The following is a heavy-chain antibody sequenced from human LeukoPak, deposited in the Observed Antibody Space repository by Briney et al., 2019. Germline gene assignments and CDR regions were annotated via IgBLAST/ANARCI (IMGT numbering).Heavy chain of an antibody. Sequence: SETLSLTCTVSGASITSSNYYWLWLRQPPGKGLEWIGSIYYTGSTYYNPSLKSRVTISVDTSKNQFSLKLSSVTAADTAVYYCARHPLYYYDSSDGPGFDYWGQGTLVTVSS. V-gene: IGHV4-39*01. J-gene: IGHJ4*02. CDR3: ARHPLYYYDSSDGPGFDY. CDR1: GASITSSNYY. CDR2: IYYTGST. D-gene: IGHD3-22*01.